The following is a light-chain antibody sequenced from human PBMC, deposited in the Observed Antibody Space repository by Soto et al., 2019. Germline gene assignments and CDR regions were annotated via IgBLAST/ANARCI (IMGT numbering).Light chain of an antibody. CDR1: QSVLSRSNNKNY. J-gene: IGKJ5*01. CDR3: QQYYRTPIT. CDR2: WAS. V-gene: IGKV4-1*01. Sequence: DIVMTQSPDSLAVSLGERATINCKSSQSVLSRSNNKNYLAWYQQKPRQPPKLLIYWASTRESGVPDRFSASGSGTDFTLTISSLQAEDMAVYYCQQYYRTPITFGQGTRPEI.